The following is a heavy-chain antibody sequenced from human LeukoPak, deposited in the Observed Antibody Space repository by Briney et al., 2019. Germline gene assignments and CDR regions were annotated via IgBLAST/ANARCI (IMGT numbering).Heavy chain of an antibody. J-gene: IGHJ4*02. V-gene: IGHV4-59*08. D-gene: IGHD4-17*01. CDR3: ARQGRDYGDFLFDY. CDR1: GGSISNYY. CDR2: IYSSGNT. Sequence: SETLSLTCTVSGGSISNYYWTWIRQPPGKGLEWIGYIYSSGNTNYNPSLNGRVTISLDTSKNQFSLKLSSVTAADTAVYYCARQGRDYGDFLFDYWGQGTLVTVSS.